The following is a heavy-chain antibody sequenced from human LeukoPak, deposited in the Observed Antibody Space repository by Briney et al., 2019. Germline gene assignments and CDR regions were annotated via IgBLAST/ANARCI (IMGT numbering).Heavy chain of an antibody. Sequence: GGSLRLSCAASGFTFSSYSMNWVRQAPGKGLEWVSSISSSSSYIYYADSVKGRFTISRDNSKNTLYLQMNSLRAEDTAVYYCARDLVATYQDRYYYYYGMDVWGQGTTVTVSS. V-gene: IGHV3-21*04. J-gene: IGHJ6*02. CDR2: ISSSSSYI. CDR1: GFTFSSYS. CDR3: ARDLVATYQDRYYYYYGMDV. D-gene: IGHD5-12*01.